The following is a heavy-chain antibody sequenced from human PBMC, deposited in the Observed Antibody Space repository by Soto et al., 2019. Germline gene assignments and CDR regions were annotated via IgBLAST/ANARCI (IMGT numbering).Heavy chain of an antibody. Sequence: GASVKVSCKASGYTFTSYYMHWVRQAPGQGLEWIGIINPSGGSTSYAQKFQGRVTMTRDTSTSTVYMELSSLRSEDTAVYYCARDQGITMVRGDHSQSFDYWGQGTLVTVSS. CDR1: GYTFTSYY. D-gene: IGHD3-10*01. J-gene: IGHJ4*02. CDR2: INPSGGST. CDR3: ARDQGITMVRGDHSQSFDY. V-gene: IGHV1-46*01.